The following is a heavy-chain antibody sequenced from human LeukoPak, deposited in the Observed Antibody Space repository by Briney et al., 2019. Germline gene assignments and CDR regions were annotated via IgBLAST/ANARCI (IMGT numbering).Heavy chain of an antibody. D-gene: IGHD4-11*01. CDR3: ASELTTSAY. Sequence: GGSLRLSCAASGFTFNTYSMNWVRQAPGKGLEWVSSISSSSSYIYYADSVKGRFTISRDNAKNSLYLQMSSLRDEDTAVYYCASELTTSAYWGQGTLVTVSS. CDR1: GFTFNTYS. J-gene: IGHJ4*02. V-gene: IGHV3-21*01. CDR2: ISSSSSYI.